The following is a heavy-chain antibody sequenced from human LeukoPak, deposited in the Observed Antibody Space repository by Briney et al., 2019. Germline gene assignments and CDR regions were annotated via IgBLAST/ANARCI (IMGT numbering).Heavy chain of an antibody. CDR3: ARGSHDYGDYRWVEWFDP. D-gene: IGHD4-17*01. CDR2: IYTSGST. Sequence: SQTLSLTCTVSGGSTSSGSYYWSWIRQPAGKGLEWIGRIYTSGSTNYNPSLKSRVTISVDASKNQFSLKLSSVTAADTAVYYCARGSHDYGDYRWVEWFDPWGQGTLVTVSS. V-gene: IGHV4-61*02. J-gene: IGHJ5*02. CDR1: GGSTSSGSYY.